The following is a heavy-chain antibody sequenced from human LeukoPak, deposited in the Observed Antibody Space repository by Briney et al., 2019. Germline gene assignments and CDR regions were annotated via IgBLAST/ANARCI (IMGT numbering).Heavy chain of an antibody. D-gene: IGHD2-2*01. V-gene: IGHV1-2*02. CDR2: INPNSGGT. Sequence: ASVKVSCKASGYTFTGYYMHWVRQAPGQGLEWMGWINPNSGGTNYAQKFQGRVTMTRDTSISTAYMELSRLRSDDTAVYYCARGRRPCRYCSSTSCHNMDVWGKGTTVTVSS. CDR1: GYTFTGYY. CDR3: ARGRRPCRYCSSTSCHNMDV. J-gene: IGHJ6*03.